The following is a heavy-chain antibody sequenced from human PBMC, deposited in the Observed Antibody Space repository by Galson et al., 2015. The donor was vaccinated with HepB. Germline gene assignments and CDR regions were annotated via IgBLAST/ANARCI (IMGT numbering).Heavy chain of an antibody. CDR1: GYTFTSYG. D-gene: IGHD6-13*01. J-gene: IGHJ4*02. Sequence: SVKVSCKASGYTFTSYGISWVRKAPGQGLEWMGWISAYNGNTNYAQKLQGRVTMTTDTSTSTAYMELRSLRSDDTAVYYCARDRTRGAAAGTGGYWGQGTLVTVSS. CDR2: ISAYNGNT. V-gene: IGHV1-18*01. CDR3: ARDRTRGAAAGTGGY.